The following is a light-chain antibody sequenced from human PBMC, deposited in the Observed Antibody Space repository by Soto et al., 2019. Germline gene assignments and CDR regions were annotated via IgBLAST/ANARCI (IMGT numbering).Light chain of an antibody. V-gene: IGLV1-47*01. CDR2: RNN. CDR1: SSNIGSNY. Sequence: QSVLTQPTSASGTPGQRVTISCSGSSSNIGSNYVYWYQQLPGTAPKLLIYRNNQRPSGVPDRFSGSKYGTSASLAISGLRSEDEADYYCAAWDDSLSGHVVFGGGTKLTVL. J-gene: IGLJ2*01. CDR3: AAWDDSLSGHVV.